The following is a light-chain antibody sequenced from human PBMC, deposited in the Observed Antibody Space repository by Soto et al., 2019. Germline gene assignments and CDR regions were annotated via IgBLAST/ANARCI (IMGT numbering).Light chain of an antibody. CDR2: EGR. V-gene: IGLV2-23*01. CDR3: CSYAGSSTFDV. Sequence: QSALTQPASVSGSPGQSITISCTGTSSDVGSYNLVSWYQQHPSKAQKLMIYEGRKRPSGVSNSFSGSKSGKTASLKISGLQVEDEADYYCCSYAGSSTFDVFGTGTKVTVL. J-gene: IGLJ1*01. CDR1: SSDVGSYNL.